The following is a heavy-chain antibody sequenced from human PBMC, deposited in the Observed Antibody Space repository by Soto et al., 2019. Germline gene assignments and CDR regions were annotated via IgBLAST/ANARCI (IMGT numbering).Heavy chain of an antibody. V-gene: IGHV3-64*01. CDR1: GFTFSSYD. Sequence: PGGSLRLSCAASGFTFSSYDMHWVRQAPGKGLEYISAINSNGGITYYANSVKGRLTISRDNSKNTVYLQMGSLRVEDMAVYYCVRDTSFDCRGQGTLVTVSS. CDR2: INSNGGIT. CDR3: VRDTSFDC. J-gene: IGHJ4*02.